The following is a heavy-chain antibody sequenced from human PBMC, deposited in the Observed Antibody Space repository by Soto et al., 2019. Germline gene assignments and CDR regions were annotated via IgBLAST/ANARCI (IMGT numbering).Heavy chain of an antibody. Sequence: PGESLKISCIGSGYSFNTYWIAWVRQMPGKGLDCMGIIYPGDFDTRYSPSFQGHVSMSVDKSISTAYLQWSSLETSDTAMYFCRRLLGSSYAHQELVDYWGQGTPVTVSS. CDR1: GYSFNTYW. J-gene: IGHJ4*02. D-gene: IGHD3-16*01. V-gene: IGHV5-51*01. CDR2: IYPGDFDT. CDR3: RRLLGSSYAHQELVDY.